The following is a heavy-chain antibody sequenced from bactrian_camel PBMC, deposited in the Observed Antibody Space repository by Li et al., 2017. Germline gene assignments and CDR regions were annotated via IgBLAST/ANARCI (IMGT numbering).Heavy chain of an antibody. CDR2: IHSGSGTT. CDR1: GFTFSSYW. V-gene: IGHV3S25*01. J-gene: IGHJ4*01. CDR3: ATNLLY. D-gene: IGHD2*01. Sequence: QLVESGGGLVQPGGSLRLSCAASGFTFSSYWMYWVRQAPGKGLEQVSRIHSGSGTTEYGDSVKGRFTISSDNAKSTWYLQMNSLKPEGTAVYYCATNLLYWGQGAHVTVS.